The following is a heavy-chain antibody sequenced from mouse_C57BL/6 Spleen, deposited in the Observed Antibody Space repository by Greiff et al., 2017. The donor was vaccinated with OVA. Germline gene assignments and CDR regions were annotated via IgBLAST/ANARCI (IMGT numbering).Heavy chain of an antibody. CDR3: TRIYYDYDYFDY. CDR1: GFTFSDAW. Sequence: EVNVVESGGGLVQPGGSMKLSCAASGFTFSDAWMDWVRQSPEKGLEWVAEIRNKANNHATYYAESVKGRFTISRDDSKSSVYLQMNSLRAEDTGIYYCTRIYYDYDYFDYWGQGTTLTVSS. J-gene: IGHJ2*01. V-gene: IGHV6-6*01. CDR2: IRNKANNHAT. D-gene: IGHD2-4*01.